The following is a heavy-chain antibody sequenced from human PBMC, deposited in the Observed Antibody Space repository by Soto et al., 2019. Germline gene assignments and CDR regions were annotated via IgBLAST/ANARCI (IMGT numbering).Heavy chain of an antibody. V-gene: IGHV4-59*08. CDR2: MFYSGST. CDR1: GGSISGYY. J-gene: IGHJ4*02. D-gene: IGHD3-3*01. Sequence: SETLSLTCTVSGGSISGYYWSWIRQPPGKGLEWIGYMFYSGSTKYNPSLRSRDTMSVDTSKNQVSLKLTSVTAADTALYYCARASTLFGPVLSDWGQGSLVTVSS. CDR3: ARASTLFGPVLSD.